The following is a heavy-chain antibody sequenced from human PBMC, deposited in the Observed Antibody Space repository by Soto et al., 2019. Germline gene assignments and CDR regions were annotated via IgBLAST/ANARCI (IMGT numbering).Heavy chain of an antibody. CDR1: GYTFTGYY. CDR2: INPNSGGT. V-gene: IGHV1-2*04. J-gene: IGHJ6*02. CDR3: ARGVELGSGNRQMGGYYCMYV. Sequence: ASVKVSCKASGYTFTGYYMHWVRQAPGQGLEWMGWINPNSGGTNYAQKFQGWVTMTRDTSISTAYMELSRLRSDDTAVYYCARGVELGSGNRQMGGYYCMYVWGQGTTVTVS. D-gene: IGHD1-26*01.